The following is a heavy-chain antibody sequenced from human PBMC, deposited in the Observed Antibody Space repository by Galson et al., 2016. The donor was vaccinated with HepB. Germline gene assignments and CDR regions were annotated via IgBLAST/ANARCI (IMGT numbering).Heavy chain of an antibody. Sequence: TLSLTCSVSGGSVISGGYFWTWIRHHPDKGLEWIGYIDSSGSTHYNPPLQTRVAISADPSKNQFSLKLVSVTAADAALYCCARASGWLVDYWGRGALVTVSS. J-gene: IGHJ4*02. V-gene: IGHV4-31*03. CDR3: ARASGWLVDY. D-gene: IGHD2-21*01. CDR2: IDSSGST. CDR1: GGSVISGGYF.